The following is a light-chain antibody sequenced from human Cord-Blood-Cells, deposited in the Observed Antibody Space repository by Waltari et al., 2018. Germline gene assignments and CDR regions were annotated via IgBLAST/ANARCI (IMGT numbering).Light chain of an antibody. Sequence: THINQSPSSVPASVADTSTITCRASQGISSWLAWYQQKPGKAPKLLIYAASSLQSGVPSRFSGSGSGTDFTLTISSLQPEDFATYYCQQANSFPLTFGGGTKVEIK. V-gene: IGKV1-12*01. CDR2: AAS. CDR1: QGISSW. CDR3: QQANSFPLT. J-gene: IGKJ4*01.